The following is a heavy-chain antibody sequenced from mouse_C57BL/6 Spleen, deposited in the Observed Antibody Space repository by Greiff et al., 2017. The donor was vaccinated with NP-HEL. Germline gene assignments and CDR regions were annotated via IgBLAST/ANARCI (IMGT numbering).Heavy chain of an antibody. V-gene: IGHV1-81*01. D-gene: IGHD2-3*01. J-gene: IGHJ4*01. CDR2: IYPRSGNT. CDR3: ARSGWLLRGDYYAMDY. CDR1: GYTFTSYG. Sequence: QVQLKQSGAELARPGASVKLSCKASGYTFTSYGISWVKQRTGQGLEWIGEIYPRSGNTYYNEKFKGKATLTADKSSSTAYMELRSLTSEDSAVYFCARSGWLLRGDYYAMDYWGQGPSVTVSS.